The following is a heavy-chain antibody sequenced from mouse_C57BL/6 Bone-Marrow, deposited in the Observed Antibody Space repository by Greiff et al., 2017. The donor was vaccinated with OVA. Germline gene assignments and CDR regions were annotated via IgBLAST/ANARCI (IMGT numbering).Heavy chain of an antibody. CDR3: ARRTGTGDY. Sequence: VQRVESGAELVRPGTSVKVSCKASGYAFTNYLIEWVKQRPGQGLEWIGVINPGSGGTNYNEKFKGKATLTADKSSSTAYMQLSSLTSEDSAVYFCARRTGTGDYWGQGTTLTVSS. CDR2: INPGSGGT. J-gene: IGHJ2*01. V-gene: IGHV1-54*01. D-gene: IGHD4-1*01. CDR1: GYAFTNYL.